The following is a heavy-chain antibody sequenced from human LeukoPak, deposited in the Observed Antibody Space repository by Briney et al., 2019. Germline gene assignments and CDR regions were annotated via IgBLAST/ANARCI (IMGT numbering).Heavy chain of an antibody. CDR1: GYTFTSYY. CDR2: INPSGGST. V-gene: IGHV1-46*01. D-gene: IGHD6-6*01. Sequence: ASVKVSCKASGYTFTSYYMHWVRQAPGQGLEWMGIINPSGGSTSYAQKFQGRVTMTGDTSTSTVYMELSSLRSEDTAVYYCARVVGLGSSSSQFDYWGQGTLVTVSS. CDR3: ARVVGLGSSSSQFDY. J-gene: IGHJ4*02.